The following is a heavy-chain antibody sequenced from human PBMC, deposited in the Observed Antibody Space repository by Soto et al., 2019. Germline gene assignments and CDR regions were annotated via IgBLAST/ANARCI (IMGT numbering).Heavy chain of an antibody. Sequence: QVQLVESGGGVVQPGRSLRLSCAASGFTFSSYGTHWVRQAPGKGLEWVAVISYDGSHKYYADSVRGRFTISRDNSKNALYLQMNSLRAEDTAVFYWAKELSEWELLGLQHWGQGTLVIVSS. J-gene: IGHJ1*01. CDR3: AKELSEWELLGLQH. CDR2: ISYDGSHK. CDR1: GFTFSSYG. D-gene: IGHD1-26*01. V-gene: IGHV3-30*18.